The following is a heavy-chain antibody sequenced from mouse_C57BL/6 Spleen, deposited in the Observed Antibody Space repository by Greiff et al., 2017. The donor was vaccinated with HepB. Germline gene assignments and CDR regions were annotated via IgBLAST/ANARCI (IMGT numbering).Heavy chain of an antibody. D-gene: IGHD1-1*01. CDR3: ARSYYGSSYNFYYAMDY. V-gene: IGHV1-50*01. Sequence: QVQLQQPGAELVKPGASVKLSCKASGYTFTSYWMQWVKQRPGQGLEWIGEIDPSDSYTNYNQKFKGKATLTVDTSSSTAYMQLSSLTSEDSAVYYCARSYYGSSYNFYYAMDYWGQGTSATVSS. CDR1: GYTFTSYW. CDR2: IDPSDSYT. J-gene: IGHJ4*01.